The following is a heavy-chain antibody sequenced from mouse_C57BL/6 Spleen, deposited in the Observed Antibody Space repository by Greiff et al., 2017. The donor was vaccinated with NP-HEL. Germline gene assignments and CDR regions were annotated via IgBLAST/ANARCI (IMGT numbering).Heavy chain of an antibody. CDR2: IDPENGDT. J-gene: IGHJ2*01. CDR3: TTGDYSNYFDY. D-gene: IGHD2-5*01. V-gene: IGHV14-4*01. Sequence: EVQLQQSGAELVRPGASVKLSCTASGFNIKDDYMHWVKQRPEQGLEWIGWIDPENGDTEYASKFQGKATITADTTSNTAYLHLSSLTSDDTAVYYCTTGDYSNYFDYWGQGTTLTVSS. CDR1: GFNIKDDY.